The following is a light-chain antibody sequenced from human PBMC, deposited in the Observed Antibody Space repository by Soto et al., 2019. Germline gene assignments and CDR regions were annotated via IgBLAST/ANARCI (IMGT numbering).Light chain of an antibody. CDR3: QQHESYPRT. V-gene: IGKV1-5*03. CDR1: QSINTW. CDR2: TAS. J-gene: IGKJ1*01. Sequence: DIKMTQSPSTLSASVGDRVTITCRASQSINTWLAWYQQKPGKAPRLLIYTASSLESGVPSRFSGSGSGTEFTLTISSLQPDDFATYYCQQHESYPRTFGQGTKGEIK.